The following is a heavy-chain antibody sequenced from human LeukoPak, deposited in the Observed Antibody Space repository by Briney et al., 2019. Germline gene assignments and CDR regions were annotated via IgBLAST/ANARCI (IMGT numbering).Heavy chain of an antibody. J-gene: IGHJ5*02. D-gene: IGHD5-12*01. CDR3: AVSNGGYGP. CDR1: EVTFSSYG. CDR2: ISYDGNDK. V-gene: IGHV3-30*03. Sequence: GRSLRLSCAASEVTFSSYGMHWVRQAPGQGLEWVAVISYDGNDKDYADSVKGRFTISRDNSKNTLYLQLNSLRAEDTAVYFCAVSNGGYGPWGQGALVTVSS.